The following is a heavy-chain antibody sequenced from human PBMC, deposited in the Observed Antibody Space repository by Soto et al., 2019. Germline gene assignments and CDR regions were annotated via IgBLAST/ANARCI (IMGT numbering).Heavy chain of an antibody. CDR3: APRRTGFGLGIPPVDN. Sequence: SDTLPLTCAVSGASITRGDYYWSWVRQPPGKGLEWIGEINHTGGTHYNPSLKSRATMSVDTSKNQFSLRLSSVTAADTDIYYGAPRRTGFGLGIPPVDNWGPGSQGT. CDR1: GASITRGDYY. D-gene: IGHD3-3*01. V-gene: IGHV4-34*01. CDR2: INHTGGT. J-gene: IGHJ4*02.